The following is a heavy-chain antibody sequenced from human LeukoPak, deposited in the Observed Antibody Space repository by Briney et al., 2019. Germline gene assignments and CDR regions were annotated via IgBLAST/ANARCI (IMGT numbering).Heavy chain of an antibody. J-gene: IGHJ5*02. V-gene: IGHV3-30*04. D-gene: IGHD1-14*01. CDR1: GFTFSSYA. CDR2: ISYDGSNK. CDR3: ASSGSGFPHRNWFDP. Sequence: GGSLRLSCAASGFTFSSYAMHWVRQAPGKGLEWGAVISYDGSNKYYADSVKGRFTISRDNSKNTLYLQMNSLRAADTAVYYCASSGSGFPHRNWFDPWGQGTLVTVSS.